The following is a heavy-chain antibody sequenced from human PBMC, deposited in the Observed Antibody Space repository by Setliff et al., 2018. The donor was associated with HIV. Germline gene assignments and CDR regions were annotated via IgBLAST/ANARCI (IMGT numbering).Heavy chain of an antibody. CDR3: ARGRNYDSRGYGDYYYYMDV. CDR1: GGSFSSYA. V-gene: IGHV1-69*13. CDR2: IIPIFGTT. J-gene: IGHJ6*03. D-gene: IGHD3-22*01. Sequence: GASVKVSCKASGGSFSSYAISWVRQAPGQGLEWMGGIIPIFGTTHYAQKFQGRVTVTADESTSTAYMQLSSLRSDDTAVYYCARGRNYDSRGYGDYYYYMDVWGKGTTVTVSS.